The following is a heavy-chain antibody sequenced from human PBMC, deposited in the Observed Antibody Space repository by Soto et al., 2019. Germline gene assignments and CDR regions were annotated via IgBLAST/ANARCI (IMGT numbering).Heavy chain of an antibody. V-gene: IGHV1-69*01. CDR1: GGTFSSYA. CDR2: IIPTFGTA. CDR3: ARYNCNDRDAFDI. D-gene: IGHD1-20*01. J-gene: IGHJ3*02. Sequence: QVQLVQSGAEVKKPGSSVKVSCKASGGTFSSYAISWVRQAPGQGPEWMGGIIPTFGTANYAQNFQGRVTITADESTSTAYRELSSLSSEDTAVYYCARYNCNDRDAFDIWGQETMVTVS.